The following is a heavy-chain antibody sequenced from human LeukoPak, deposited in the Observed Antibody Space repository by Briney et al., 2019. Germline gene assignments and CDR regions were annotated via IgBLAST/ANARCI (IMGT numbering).Heavy chain of an antibody. CDR3: ARGWGDMAAAGGAIDY. CDR2: IGTVYDE. D-gene: IGHD6-13*01. J-gene: IGHJ4*02. CDR1: GFTFSSYD. V-gene: IGHV3-13*04. Sequence: GGSLRLSCEASGFTFSSYDMHWVRQVTGKGLEWVSGIGTVYDEYYPDSVKGRFTISRDNAKNSLYLQMNDLRAGDTAVYYCARGWGDMAAAGGAIDYWGQGTPVTVSS.